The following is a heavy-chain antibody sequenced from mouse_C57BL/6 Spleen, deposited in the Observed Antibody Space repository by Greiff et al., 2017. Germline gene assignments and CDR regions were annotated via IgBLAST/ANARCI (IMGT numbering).Heavy chain of an antibody. J-gene: IGHJ3*01. CDR3: ARGGYYPAWFAY. Sequence: EVQGVESGGGLVKPGGSLKLSCAASGYTFSDYGMHWVRQAPEKGLEWVAYISSGSSTIYYADTVKGRFTISRDNAKNTLFLQMTSLRSEATAVYYCARGGYYPAWFAYWGQGTLVTVSA. CDR1: GYTFSDYG. CDR2: ISSGSSTI. D-gene: IGHD2-3*01. V-gene: IGHV5-17*01.